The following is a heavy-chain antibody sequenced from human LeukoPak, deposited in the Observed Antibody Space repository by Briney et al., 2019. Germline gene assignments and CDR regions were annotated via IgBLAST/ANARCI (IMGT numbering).Heavy chain of an antibody. J-gene: IGHJ4*02. CDR2: INHSGST. V-gene: IGHV4-34*01. Sequence: SQTLSLTCAVYGGSFSGYYWSWIRQPPGKGLEWNGEINHSGSTNYNPSLKSRVTISVDTSKNQFSLKLSSVTAADTAVYYCARGGYNWNDILHYWGQGTLVTVSS. D-gene: IGHD1-20*01. CDR3: ARGGYNWNDILHY. CDR1: GGSFSGYY.